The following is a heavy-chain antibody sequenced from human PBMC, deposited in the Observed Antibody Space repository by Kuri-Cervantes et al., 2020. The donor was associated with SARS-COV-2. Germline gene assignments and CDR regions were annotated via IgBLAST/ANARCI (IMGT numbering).Heavy chain of an antibody. V-gene: IGHV4-38-2*01. CDR1: GYSISSGYY. J-gene: IGHJ4*02. CDR3: ARQSDSVDY. CDR2: IYRSGST. Sequence: SETLSLTCAVSGYSISSGYYWGWIRQPPGKGLEWIAIIYRSGSTYYNPSLKSRVTISLDTSKNQFSLKLSSVTAADTAVYYCARQSDSVDYWGQGTLVTVSS. D-gene: IGHD2-15*01.